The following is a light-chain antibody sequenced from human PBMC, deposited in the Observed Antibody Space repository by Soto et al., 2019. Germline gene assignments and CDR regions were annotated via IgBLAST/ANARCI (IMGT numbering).Light chain of an antibody. J-gene: IGLJ1*01. V-gene: IGLV2-14*01. CDR3: CSFTITKTYV. CDR1: SSDVGAHNF. CDR2: DVN. Sequence: QSALTQPASVSGSPGQSIAISCTGSSSDVGAHNFVSWYQQHPGKAPKLIIYDVNNRPSGVSNRFSGSKSGDTASLTISGPQAEDEADYYCCSFTITKTYVFGTGTKVTVL.